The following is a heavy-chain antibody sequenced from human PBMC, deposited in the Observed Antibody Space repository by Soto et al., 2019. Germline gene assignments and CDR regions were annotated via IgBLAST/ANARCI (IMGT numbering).Heavy chain of an antibody. V-gene: IGHV4-59*08. Sequence: SETLSLTCTVSGGSISSYYWSWIRQPPGKGLEWIGYIYYNGNTNYHPSLNSRVTMSVDTSKNQFSLKLSSVTATDTAVYYCARHYCSGDNCYYFDYWGQGILVTVSS. CDR2: IYYNGNT. D-gene: IGHD2-15*01. CDR3: ARHYCSGDNCYYFDY. CDR1: GGSISSYY. J-gene: IGHJ4*02.